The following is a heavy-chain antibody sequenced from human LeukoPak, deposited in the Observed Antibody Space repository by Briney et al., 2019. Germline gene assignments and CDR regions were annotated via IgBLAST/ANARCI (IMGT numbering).Heavy chain of an antibody. CDR1: GFTFGDYA. D-gene: IGHD2-15*01. CDR2: IRSKAYGGTT. CDR3: TRGYCSGGSCYYPSSGFDY. J-gene: IGHJ4*02. V-gene: IGHV3-49*04. Sequence: GRSLRLSCTASGFTFGDYAMSWVRQAPGEGLEGVGFIRSKAYGGTTEYAASVKSRFTISRDDSKSIAYLQMNSLKTEDTAVSYCTRGYCSGGSCYYPSSGFDYWGQGTLVTVSS.